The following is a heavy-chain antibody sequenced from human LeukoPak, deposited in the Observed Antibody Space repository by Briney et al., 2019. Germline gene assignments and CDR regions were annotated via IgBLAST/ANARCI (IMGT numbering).Heavy chain of an antibody. CDR2: IKSKRDGETT. V-gene: IGHV3-15*01. CDR1: GFNFQYAW. D-gene: IGHD4/OR15-4a*01. Sequence: PGGSLRLSSAVSGFNFQYAWMTWVRQAPGKGPEWVGRIKSKRDGETTDYTTLVKSRFSISRDDSKNTVDLQMNSLRTEDTAVYYCTSLVRSSTYWGQGTLVAVSS. J-gene: IGHJ4*02. CDR3: TSLVRSSTY.